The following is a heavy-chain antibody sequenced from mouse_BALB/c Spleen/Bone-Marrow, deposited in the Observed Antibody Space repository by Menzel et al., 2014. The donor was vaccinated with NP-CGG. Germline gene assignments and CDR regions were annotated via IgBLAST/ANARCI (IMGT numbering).Heavy chain of an antibody. J-gene: IGHJ1*01. CDR1: GYTFTNYF. Sequence: VHLVESGAELVKPGASVKLSCRVSGYTFTNYFVYWVKQRPGQGLEWIGEINPSNDTPNFNEKFKSKATLTVDKSSSTAYMQLSSLTSVDSAVYYCTRSGYYGYGWYFDVWGAGTTVTVSS. D-gene: IGHD1-2*01. CDR3: TRSGYYGYGWYFDV. CDR2: INPSNDTP. V-gene: IGHV1S81*02.